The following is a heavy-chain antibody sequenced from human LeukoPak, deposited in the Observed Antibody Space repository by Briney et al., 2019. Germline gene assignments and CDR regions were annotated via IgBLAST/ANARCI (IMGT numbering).Heavy chain of an antibody. D-gene: IGHD3-9*01. CDR1: GFTFSSYG. CDR2: TRYDGSNK. Sequence: GGSLRLSCGASGFTFSSYGMHWVRQAPGKGLEWVAFTRYDGSNKYYADSVKGRFTISRDSSKNTLYLQMNSLRAEDTAVYYCARDWYDNSDAFDIWGQGTMVTVSS. CDR3: ARDWYDNSDAFDI. V-gene: IGHV3-30*02. J-gene: IGHJ3*02.